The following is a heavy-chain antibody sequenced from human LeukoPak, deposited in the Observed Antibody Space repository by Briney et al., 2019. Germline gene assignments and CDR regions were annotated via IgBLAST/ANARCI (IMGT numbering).Heavy chain of an antibody. D-gene: IGHD5-12*01. V-gene: IGHV1-18*04. CDR2: ISAYNGNT. J-gene: IGHJ3*02. CDR3: ARSGIVATIKHAFDI. CDR1: GYTFTSYG. Sequence: ASVKVSCKASGYTFTSYGISWVRQAPGQGLEWKGWISAYNGNTNYAQKLQGRVTMTTDTSTSTAYMELRSLRSDDTAVYYCARSGIVATIKHAFDIWGQGTMVTVSS.